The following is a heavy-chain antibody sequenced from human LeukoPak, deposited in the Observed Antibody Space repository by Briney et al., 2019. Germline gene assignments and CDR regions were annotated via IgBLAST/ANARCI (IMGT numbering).Heavy chain of an antibody. CDR2: FGTAGDT. V-gene: IGHV3-13*01. Sequence: GGSLRLSCATSGFTLTNYAMHWVRQPAGEGLEWVSAFGTAGDTFYPGSVKGRFSISRDNAKKSLFLQMNSLRVEDTAIYYCARQSTPHGNFDYWGQGTLVTVSS. CDR3: ARQSTPHGNFDY. CDR1: GFTLTNYA. D-gene: IGHD5-24*01. J-gene: IGHJ4*02.